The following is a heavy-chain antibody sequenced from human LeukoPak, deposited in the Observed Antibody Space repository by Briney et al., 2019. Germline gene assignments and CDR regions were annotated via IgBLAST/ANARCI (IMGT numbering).Heavy chain of an antibody. V-gene: IGHV4-39*07. D-gene: IGHD6-6*01. CDR1: GGSISSSSYY. CDR3: ARLAARDRGDFDY. J-gene: IGHJ4*02. CDR2: IYYSGST. Sequence: PSETLSLTCTVSGGSISSSSYYWGWIRQPPGKGLEWIGSIYYSGSTYYNPSLKSRVTISVDTSKNQFSLKLSSVTAADTAVYYCARLAARDRGDFDYWGQGTLVTVSS.